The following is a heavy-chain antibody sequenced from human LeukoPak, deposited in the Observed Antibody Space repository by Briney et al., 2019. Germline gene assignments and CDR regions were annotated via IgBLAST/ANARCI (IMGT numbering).Heavy chain of an antibody. CDR2: INPSGST. V-gene: IGHV4-34*01. J-gene: IGHJ3*01. CDR1: GGSFGSYY. D-gene: IGHD1-26*01. CDR3: ARPDPGREAPHGV. Sequence: SETLSLTCAVYGGSFGSYYWGWIRQSPEKGLEWIGEINPSGSTNYNPSLESRVTITADTSKNQFSLNLTSVTAADTAVYYCARPDPGREAPHGVWGQGTRVTVSS.